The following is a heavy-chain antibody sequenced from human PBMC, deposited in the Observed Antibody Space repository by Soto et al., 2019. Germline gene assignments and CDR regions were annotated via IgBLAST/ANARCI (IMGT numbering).Heavy chain of an antibody. CDR2: ISAYNGNT. CDR1: GYTFTSYG. J-gene: IGHJ6*02. Sequence: ASVKVSCKASGYTFTSYGISWVRQAPGQGLEWMGWISAYNGNTNYAQKLQGRVTMTTDTSTSTAYMELRSLRSDDTAVYYCASPASDFWSGYPYGMDVWGQGTTVTVSS. V-gene: IGHV1-18*01. CDR3: ASPASDFWSGYPYGMDV. D-gene: IGHD3-3*01.